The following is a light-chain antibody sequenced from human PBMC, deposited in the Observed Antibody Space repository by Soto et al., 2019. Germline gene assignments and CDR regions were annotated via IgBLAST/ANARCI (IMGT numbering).Light chain of an antibody. CDR3: QQYDNDSWT. J-gene: IGKJ1*01. Sequence: DIQMTQSPSTLSASVGDRVIITCRASQSITTWLAWYQQKPGKAPNLLIYKASTLKSGVPLRFSGSGSGTEFTLTISILQPDDFATYYCQQYDNDSWTFGQGTKVEIK. CDR2: KAS. CDR1: QSITTW. V-gene: IGKV1-5*03.